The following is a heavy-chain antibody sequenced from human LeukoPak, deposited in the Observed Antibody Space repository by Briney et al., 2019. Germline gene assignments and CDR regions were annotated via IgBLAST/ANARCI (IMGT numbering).Heavy chain of an antibody. CDR1: GFTVSSNY. CDR3: ALTMVHLGRLDYYFHY. Sequence: GGSLRLSCAASGFTVSSNYMSWVRQARGKGLEWVSVIYSDGSTYYADSVKGRFTTSRDSSKNTLHLQVNSLRAEDTAVYYCALTMVHLGRLDYYFHYWGRGTLVTVSS. J-gene: IGHJ4*02. CDR2: IYSDGST. D-gene: IGHD3-10*01. V-gene: IGHV3-53*01.